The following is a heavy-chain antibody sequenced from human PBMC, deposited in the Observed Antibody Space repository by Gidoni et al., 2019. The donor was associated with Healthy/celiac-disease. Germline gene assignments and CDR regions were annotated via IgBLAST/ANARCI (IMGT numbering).Heavy chain of an antibody. D-gene: IGHD2-21*02. V-gene: IGHV3-7*01. CDR2: IKQDGSEK. Sequence: EVQLVESGGGLVQPGGSLRLSCAASGFTFSSYWMSWVRQAPGKGLEGVANIKQDGSEKYYVDSVKGRFTISRDNAKNSLYLQMNSLRAEDTAVYYCAREGGECGGDCYWDYYYYGMDVWGQGTTVTVSS. CDR1: GFTFSSYW. J-gene: IGHJ6*02. CDR3: AREGGECGGDCYWDYYYYGMDV.